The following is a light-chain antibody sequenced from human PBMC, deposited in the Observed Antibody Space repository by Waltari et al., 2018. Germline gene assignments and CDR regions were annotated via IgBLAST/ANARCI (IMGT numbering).Light chain of an antibody. CDR3: QQYYSTPPYT. CDR2: WAS. V-gene: IGKV4-1*01. Sequence: DIVMTQSPDSLAVSLGERATINCKSSQSVLYSPHNKNFLAWYQQKPGQPPKVLIYWASFRESGVPDRFSGSGSETDFTLTISSLQAEDVAVYYCQQYYSTPPYTFGQGTKLEIK. CDR1: QSVLYSPHNKNF. J-gene: IGKJ2*01.